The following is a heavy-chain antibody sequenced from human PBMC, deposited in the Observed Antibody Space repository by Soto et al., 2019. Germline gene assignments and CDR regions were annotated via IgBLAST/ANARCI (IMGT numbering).Heavy chain of an antibody. CDR1: GGSISSSSYY. D-gene: IGHD2-2*01. V-gene: IGHV4-39*07. J-gene: IGHJ5*02. CDR2: IYYSGST. Sequence: PSETLSLTCTVSGGSISSSSYYWGWIRQPPGKGLEWIGSIYYSGSTYYNPSLKSRVTISVDTSKNQFSLKLSSVTAADTAVYYCARGRKSSIVVVPAAMWGNWFDPWGQGTLVTVSS. CDR3: ARGRKSSIVVVPAAMWGNWFDP.